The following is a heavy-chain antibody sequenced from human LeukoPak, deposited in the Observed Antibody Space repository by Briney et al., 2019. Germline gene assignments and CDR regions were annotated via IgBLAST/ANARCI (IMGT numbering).Heavy chain of an antibody. CDR2: LYYSGST. CDR1: GGTISCYY. Sequence: PSVTLSFTCTVSGGTISCYYWSWLRQPPGKGLEWMGNLYYSGSTNYNPSLKSRVTISVDTFNNPFFLMLSLVTAADTAVYYWVSRKLGNDYWGQGTLVTVSS. V-gene: IGHV4-59*01. J-gene: IGHJ4*01. CDR3: VSRKLGNDY. D-gene: IGHD7-27*01.